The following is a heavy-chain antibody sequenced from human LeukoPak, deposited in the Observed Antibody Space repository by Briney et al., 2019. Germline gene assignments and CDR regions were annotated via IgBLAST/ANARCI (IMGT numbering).Heavy chain of an antibody. D-gene: IGHD3-22*01. CDR3: ARDSDWLLPHMADY. CDR2: ISGSGVST. V-gene: IGHV3-23*01. J-gene: IGHJ4*02. Sequence: GGSLRLSCAASGFTFSSYAISWVRQAPGKGLEWVSTISGSGVSTYYADSVKGRFSISRDNSKNTLYLQMNSLRAEDTAVYYCARDSDWLLPHMADYWGQGTLVTVSS. CDR1: GFTFSSYA.